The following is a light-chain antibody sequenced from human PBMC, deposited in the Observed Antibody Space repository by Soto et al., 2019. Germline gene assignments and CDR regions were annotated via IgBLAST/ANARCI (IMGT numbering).Light chain of an antibody. Sequence: DIQMTQSPSTMSASVGDRVTITCRASQTISSWLAWYQQNPGKAPQLLIYDASGLENGVPGRFSGRGSGTEFTLTISGLQPDDLATYFCQKYRSNLYTLGQGTQLEIK. V-gene: IGKV1-5*01. CDR1: QTISSW. J-gene: IGKJ2*01. CDR2: DAS. CDR3: QKYRSNLYT.